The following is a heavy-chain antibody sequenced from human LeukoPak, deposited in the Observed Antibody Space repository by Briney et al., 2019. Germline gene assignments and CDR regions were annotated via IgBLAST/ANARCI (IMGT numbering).Heavy chain of an antibody. J-gene: IGHJ5*02. V-gene: IGHV4-30-4*08. CDR3: AREHIQQNYDFWSGYSQRWFDP. CDR1: GGSISSGDYY. D-gene: IGHD3-3*01. CDR2: IYYRGST. Sequence: PSETLSLTCTVSGGSISSGDYYWSWIRQPPGKGLEWIGYIYYRGSTYYNPCLKSRVTISVDTSKNQFSLKLSSVTTADTAVYYCAREHIQQNYDFWSGYSQRWFDPWGQGTLVTVSS.